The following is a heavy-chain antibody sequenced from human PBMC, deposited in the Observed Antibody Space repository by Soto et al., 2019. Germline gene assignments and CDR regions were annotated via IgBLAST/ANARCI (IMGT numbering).Heavy chain of an antibody. CDR2: IYYSGST. CDR3: ARVESPMITFGGVIEQRIDY. D-gene: IGHD3-16*02. CDR1: GGSISSGGYY. J-gene: IGHJ4*02. V-gene: IGHV4-31*03. Sequence: SETLSLTCTVSGGSISSGGYYWSWIRQHPGKGLEWIGYIYYSGSTYYNPSLKSRVTISVDTSKNQFSLKLSSVTAADTAVYYCARVESPMITFGGVIEQRIDYWGQGNLVTVSS.